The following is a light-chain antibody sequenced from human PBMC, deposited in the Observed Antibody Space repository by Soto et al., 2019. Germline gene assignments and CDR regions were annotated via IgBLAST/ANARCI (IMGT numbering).Light chain of an antibody. J-gene: IGLJ1*01. CDR3: SSYTSSSTLYV. Sequence: QSVRTQPASVSGSPGQSITISCTGTSSDVGGYNYVSWYQQHPGKAPKFMIYEVSNRPSGVSNRFSGSKSGNTASLTISGLQAEDEADYYCSSYTSSSTLYVFGTGPKVTVL. CDR1: SSDVGGYNY. V-gene: IGLV2-14*01. CDR2: EVS.